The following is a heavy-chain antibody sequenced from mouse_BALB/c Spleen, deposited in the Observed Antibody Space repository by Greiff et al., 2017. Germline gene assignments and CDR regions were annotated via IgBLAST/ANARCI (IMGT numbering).Heavy chain of an antibody. J-gene: IGHJ4*01. V-gene: IGHV5-9-3*01. Sequence: EVQGVESGGGLVKPGGSLKLSCAASGFTFSSYAMSWVRQTPEKRLEWVATISSGGRYTYYPDSVKGRFTISRDNAKNTLYLQMSSLRSEDTAMYYCANGNYDYYAMDYWGQGTSVTVSS. CDR1: GFTFSSYA. D-gene: IGHD2-1*01. CDR3: ANGNYDYYAMDY. CDR2: ISSGGRYT.